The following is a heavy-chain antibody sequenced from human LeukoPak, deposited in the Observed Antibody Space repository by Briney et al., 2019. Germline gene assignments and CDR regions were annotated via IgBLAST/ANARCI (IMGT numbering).Heavy chain of an antibody. CDR2: IKQDGSEK. J-gene: IGHJ6*02. CDR1: GFTCSSYW. CDR3: ARDFEVTHYYYYGMDV. D-gene: IGHD4-11*01. V-gene: IGHV3-7*01. Sequence: GGSLRLSCAASGFTCSSYWMSWVRQAPGKGLEWVANIKQDGSEKYYVDSVKGRFTISRDNAKNSLYLQMNSLRAEDTAVYYCARDFEVTHYYYYGMDVWGQGTTVTVSS.